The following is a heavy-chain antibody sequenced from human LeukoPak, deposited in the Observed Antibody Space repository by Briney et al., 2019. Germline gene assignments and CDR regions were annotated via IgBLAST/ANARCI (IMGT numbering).Heavy chain of an antibody. J-gene: IGHJ4*02. CDR1: GFTFSDYY. Sequence: GGSLRLSCAASGFTFSDYYMSWIRQAPGKGLEWVSYISSGGSTIYYADSVKGRFTISRDNAKNSLYVQMNSLRAEDTAVYYCAKDAQAWLSANFDYWGQGTLVTVSS. D-gene: IGHD3-9*01. CDR3: AKDAQAWLSANFDY. CDR2: ISSGGSTI. V-gene: IGHV3-11*01.